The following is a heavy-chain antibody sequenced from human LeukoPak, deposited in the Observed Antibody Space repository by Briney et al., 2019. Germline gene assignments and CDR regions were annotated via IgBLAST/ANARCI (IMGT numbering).Heavy chain of an antibody. CDR3: VCSSGSDI. D-gene: IGHD6-19*01. CDR1: GGTFSSYA. Sequence: GASVKVSCKASGGTFSSYAISWVRQAPGQGLEWMGRIIPILGIANYAQKLQGRVTITADKSTSTAYMELSSLRSEDTAVYYCVCSSGSDIWGQGTMVTVSS. V-gene: IGHV1-69*04. CDR2: IIPILGIA. J-gene: IGHJ3*02.